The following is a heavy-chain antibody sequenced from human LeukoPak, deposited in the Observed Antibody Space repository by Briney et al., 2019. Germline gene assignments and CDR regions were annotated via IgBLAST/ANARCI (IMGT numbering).Heavy chain of an antibody. Sequence: GGSLRLSCAASGFTFSNYNMHWVRQAPGKGLEWISYISTSSSTIYYTDSVRGRFTISRDNAKDSLYLQMNSLRDEDTAVYYCARDNSYAFDYWGQGTLVTGSS. CDR3: ARDNSYAFDY. V-gene: IGHV3-48*02. D-gene: IGHD3-16*01. CDR2: ISTSSSTI. J-gene: IGHJ4*02. CDR1: GFTFSNYN.